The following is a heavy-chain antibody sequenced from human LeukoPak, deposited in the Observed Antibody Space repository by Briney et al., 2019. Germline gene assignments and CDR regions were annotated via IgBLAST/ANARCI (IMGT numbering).Heavy chain of an antibody. CDR2: ISYDGSNK. CDR3: AKDQDSSGWYVDYYYYYGMDV. D-gene: IGHD6-19*01. CDR1: GFTLSSYG. V-gene: IGHV3-30*18. Sequence: GRSLRLSCAASGFTLSSYGMHWVRQAPGKGLEWVAVISYDGSNKYYADSVKGRFTISRDNSKNTLYLQMNSLRAEDTAVYYCAKDQDSSGWYVDYYYYYGMDVWGQGTTVTVSS. J-gene: IGHJ6*02.